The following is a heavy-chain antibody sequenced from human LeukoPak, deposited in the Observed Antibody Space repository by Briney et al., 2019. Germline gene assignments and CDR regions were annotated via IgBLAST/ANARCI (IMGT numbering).Heavy chain of an antibody. CDR1: GYTFTSYG. D-gene: IGHD2-15*01. J-gene: IGHJ4*02. V-gene: IGHV1-18*01. Sequence: ASVKVSCKASGYTFTSYGISWVRQAPGQGLEWMGWISAYNGNTNYAQKLQGRVTMTTDTSTSTAYMELRSLRSDDTAVYYCARDLGIVVEYYFDYWGQGTLVTVSS. CDR2: ISAYNGNT. CDR3: ARDLGIVVEYYFDY.